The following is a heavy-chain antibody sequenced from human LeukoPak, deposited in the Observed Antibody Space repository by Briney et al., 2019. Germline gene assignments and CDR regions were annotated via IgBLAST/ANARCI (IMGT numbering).Heavy chain of an antibody. CDR3: ARASGSYWWFDS. CDR1: GYTFTGYY. CDR2: VNPNSGDT. J-gene: IGHJ5*01. Sequence: GAPVKVSCKASGYTFTGYYLHWVRQAPGQGLEWMGCVNPNSGDTSYAQKFQGSVTMTRDTSISTVYMELSRLRSDDTAVYYCARASGSYWWFDSWGQGTLVTVSS. D-gene: IGHD1-26*01. V-gene: IGHV1-2*02.